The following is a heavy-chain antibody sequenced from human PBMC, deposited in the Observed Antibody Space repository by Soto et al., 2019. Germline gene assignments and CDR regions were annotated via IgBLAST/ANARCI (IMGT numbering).Heavy chain of an antibody. CDR3: AGYNWNYYFDP. D-gene: IGHD1-7*01. CDR2: IYHSGST. V-gene: IGHV4-61*01. J-gene: IGHJ5*02. CDR1: GGSVRDGSYY. Sequence: PSETLSLTCTVSGGSVRDGSYYWAWLRQPPGKGLEWIGHIYHSGSTIYNPSLKSRVTISIDTSKSQFSLNLNSMTAADTAVYYCAGYNWNYYFDPGGQGTLVTVS.